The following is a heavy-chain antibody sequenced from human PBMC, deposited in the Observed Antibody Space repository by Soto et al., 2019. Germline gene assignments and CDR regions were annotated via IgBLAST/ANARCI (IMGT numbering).Heavy chain of an antibody. J-gene: IGHJ5*02. CDR1: GFTFDDYA. Sequence: SLRLSCAASGFTFDDYAMHWVRQAPGKCLEWVSGISWNSGSIGYADSVKGRFTISRDNAKHSLYLQMNSLRAEDTALYYSLNNHFSAAAGPTVDTWGQGTLVTVSS. CDR2: ISWNSGSI. D-gene: IGHD6-13*01. CDR3: LNNHFSAAAGPTVDT. V-gene: IGHV3-9*01.